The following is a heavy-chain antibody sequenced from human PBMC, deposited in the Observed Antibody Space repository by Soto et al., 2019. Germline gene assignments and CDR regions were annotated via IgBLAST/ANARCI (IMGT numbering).Heavy chain of an antibody. J-gene: IGHJ6*02. V-gene: IGHV1-69*01. CDR3: ARDTAAAEPYYYYGMDV. CDR2: IIPIFGTA. Sequence: QVQLVQSGAEVKKPGSSVKVSCKASGGTFSSYAISWVRQAPGQGLEWMGGIIPIFGTANYAQKFQGRVTITADESTSTAYMELSSLRSEDTAVYYCARDTAAAEPYYYYGMDVWGQGTTVTGSS. D-gene: IGHD6-13*01. CDR1: GGTFSSYA.